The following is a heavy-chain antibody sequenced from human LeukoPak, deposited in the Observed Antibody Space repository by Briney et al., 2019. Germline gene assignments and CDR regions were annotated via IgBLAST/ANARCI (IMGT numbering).Heavy chain of an antibody. CDR2: ISGSGGSS. CDR1: GFTFSSNG. Sequence: PGGSLRLSCAASGFTFSSNGMSWVRQAPGRGLEWVSVISGSGGSSDYTDSVKGRFTISRDNSKNTLYLQMNSLRAEDTAVYYCAKGGKTIMCPTSCYDYWGQGTLVTVSS. V-gene: IGHV3-23*01. D-gene: IGHD2-2*01. J-gene: IGHJ4*02. CDR3: AKGGKTIMCPTSCYDY.